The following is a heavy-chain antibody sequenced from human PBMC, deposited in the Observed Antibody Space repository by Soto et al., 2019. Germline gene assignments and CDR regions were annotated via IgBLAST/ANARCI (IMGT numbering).Heavy chain of an antibody. D-gene: IGHD2-8*02. J-gene: IGHJ5*02. CDR1: GGSISSYY. CDR3: ARHPEIYWYGWFDP. V-gene: IGHV4-59*08. CDR2: IYYSGST. Sequence: SETLSLTCTVSGGSISSYYWSWIRQPPGKGLEWIGYIYYSGSTNYNPSLKSRVTISVDTSKNQFSLKLSSVTAADTAVYYCARHPEIYWYGWFDPWGQGTLVTVAS.